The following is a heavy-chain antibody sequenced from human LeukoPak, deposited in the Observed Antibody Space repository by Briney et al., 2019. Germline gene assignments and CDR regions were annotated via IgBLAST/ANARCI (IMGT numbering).Heavy chain of an antibody. Sequence: ASVKVSCKASGYTFTSYDINWVRQATGQGLEWMGWMNPNSGNTGYAQKFQGRVTITRNTSISTAYMELSSLRSEDTAVYYCARALYSSSSAIDYWGQGTLVTVSS. CDR3: ARALYSSSSAIDY. J-gene: IGHJ4*02. D-gene: IGHD6-13*01. CDR1: GYTFTSYD. V-gene: IGHV1-8*03. CDR2: MNPNSGNT.